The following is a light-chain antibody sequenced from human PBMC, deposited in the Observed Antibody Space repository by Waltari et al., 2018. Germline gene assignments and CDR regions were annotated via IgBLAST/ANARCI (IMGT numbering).Light chain of an antibody. J-gene: IGLJ3*02. CDR1: SSDIGRAT. CDR2: GND. CDR3: AAWDKSLSGPV. Sequence: QSALTQPPSVSGTPGQRGTISCSTTSSDIGRATVHWYQQLPGTAPKLLIFGNDQRPSGVPDRFSGSKSGTSASLAIRGLQSEDEADYYCAAWDKSLSGPVFGGGTKLTVL. V-gene: IGLV1-44*01.